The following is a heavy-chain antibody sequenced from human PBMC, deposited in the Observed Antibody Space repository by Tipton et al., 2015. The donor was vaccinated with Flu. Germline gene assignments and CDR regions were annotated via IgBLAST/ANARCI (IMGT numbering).Heavy chain of an antibody. CDR3: AGELRFGEFDAFDI. V-gene: IGHV3-7*01. J-gene: IGHJ3*02. D-gene: IGHD3-10*01. CDR2: TNQDESEK. Sequence: SLRLSCAASGFTFSNYWMNWVRQAPGKGLEWVANTNQDESEKYYVDSVRGRFIISRDNAQNSLYLQMNSLRAEDTAVYYFAGELRFGEFDAFDICGQGTLFTVSS. CDR1: GFTFSNYW.